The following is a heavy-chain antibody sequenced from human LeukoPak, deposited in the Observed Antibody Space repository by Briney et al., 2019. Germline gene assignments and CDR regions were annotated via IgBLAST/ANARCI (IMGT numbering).Heavy chain of an antibody. CDR2: ISAYNGNT. CDR3: ARDQAATNTQVRFCLD. D-gene: IGHD3-9*01. Sequence: ASVKVSCKASGYTFTSYGISWVRQAPGQGLEWMGWISAYNGNTNFAQKLQGRVTMTADTSTSTAYMDLRSLRSDDTAVYYCARDQAATNTQVRFCLDWGQGTLVTVSS. J-gene: IGHJ4*02. CDR1: GYTFTSYG. V-gene: IGHV1-18*01.